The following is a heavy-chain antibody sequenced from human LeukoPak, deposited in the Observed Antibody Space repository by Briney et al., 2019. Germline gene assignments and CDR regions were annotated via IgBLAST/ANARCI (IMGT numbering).Heavy chain of an antibody. V-gene: IGHV4-34*01. CDR2: INHSGST. D-gene: IGHD6-19*01. Sequence: SETLSLTCAVYGGSFSGYYWSWLRQPPGKGLEWIGEINHSGSTYYNPSLKSRVTISVDTSKNQFSLTLSPVTAADTAVYYCARRIRAVARGYFDYWGQGTLVTVSS. CDR1: GGSFSGYY. J-gene: IGHJ4*02. CDR3: ARRIRAVARGYFDY.